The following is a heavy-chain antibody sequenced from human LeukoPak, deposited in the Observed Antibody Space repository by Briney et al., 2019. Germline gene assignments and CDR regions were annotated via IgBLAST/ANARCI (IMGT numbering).Heavy chain of an antibody. CDR2: ISSNGGST. D-gene: IGHD1-26*01. Sequence: GSLRLSCAASGFTFSSYAMPWVRQAPGKGLEYVSAISSNGGSTYYANSVKGRFTISRDNSKNTLYLQMGSLRAEDMAVYYCARGGIVGAPLPDYWGQGTLVTVSS. V-gene: IGHV3-64*01. J-gene: IGHJ4*02. CDR1: GFTFSSYA. CDR3: ARGGIVGAPLPDY.